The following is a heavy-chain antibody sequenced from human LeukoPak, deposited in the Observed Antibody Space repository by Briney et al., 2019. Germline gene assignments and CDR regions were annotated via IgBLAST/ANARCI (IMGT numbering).Heavy chain of an antibody. D-gene: IGHD3-10*01. Sequence: ASVKVSCTASVYTFTVYYMHWVRQAPGQGLEWMGWINPNSGGTNYAQKFQGRVTMTRDTSISTAYMELSRLRSDDTAVYYCARGKRSGGYFDYWGQGTLVTVSS. J-gene: IGHJ4*02. CDR1: VYTFTVYY. CDR3: ARGKRSGGYFDY. V-gene: IGHV1-2*02. CDR2: INPNSGGT.